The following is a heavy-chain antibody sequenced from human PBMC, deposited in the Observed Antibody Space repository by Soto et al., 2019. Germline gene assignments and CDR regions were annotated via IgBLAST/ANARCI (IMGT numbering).Heavy chain of an antibody. CDR1: GDTFSIYT. CDR3: ARDRDNSNWPNFDS. V-gene: IGHV1-69*02. J-gene: IGHJ4*02. D-gene: IGHD6-13*01. CDR2: VLPFLDIT. Sequence: QVQLVQSGSEVKKPGSSVRVSCKTSGDTFSIYTISWVRQAPRQGLEWMGRVLPFLDITSDSQRFQGRVTITADRSTTTAYMELTSLRSEDTAVYYCARDRDNSNWPNFDSWGQGTLVTVSS.